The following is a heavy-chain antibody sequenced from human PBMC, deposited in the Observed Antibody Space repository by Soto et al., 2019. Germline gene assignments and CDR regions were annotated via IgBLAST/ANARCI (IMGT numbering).Heavy chain of an antibody. V-gene: IGHV3-30*18. CDR3: TKESVVVGGPNYFDY. CDR2: ISYDGLAQ. CDR1: GFTFSSYG. J-gene: IGHJ4*02. Sequence: SLRLSCAASGFTFSSYGMHWVRQAPGKGLEWVAVISYDGLAQYYADSVQGRFTISRDNPKNTLYLQVNSLRAEDTAVYYCTKESVVVGGPNYFDYWGRGTLVTVSS. D-gene: IGHD2-15*01.